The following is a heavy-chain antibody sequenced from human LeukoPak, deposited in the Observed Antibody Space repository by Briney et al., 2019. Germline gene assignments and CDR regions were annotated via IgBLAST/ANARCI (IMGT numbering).Heavy chain of an antibody. J-gene: IGHJ4*02. Sequence: PSETLSLTCAVSGGSISSSNWWSWVRQPPGKGLEWIGYIYYSGSTNYNPSLKSRVTISVDTSKNQFSLNLSSVTAADTAVYFCARSYYVSGSYIPFDYWGQGTLVTVSS. CDR2: IYYSGST. V-gene: IGHV4-4*02. CDR3: ARSYYVSGSYIPFDY. CDR1: GGSISSSNW. D-gene: IGHD3-10*01.